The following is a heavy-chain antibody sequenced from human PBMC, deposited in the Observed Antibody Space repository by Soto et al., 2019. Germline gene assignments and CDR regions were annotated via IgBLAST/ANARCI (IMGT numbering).Heavy chain of an antibody. Sequence: SETLSLTCSVSGGTINSGDYFWSWIRQPPGKGLEWIGYIYYSGSTYYNPSLKSRVTISVDTSKNQFSLKLSSVTAADTAVYYCARGGIVVVPAAILPPSDTYYYYGMDVWGQGTTVTVSS. V-gene: IGHV4-30-4*01. D-gene: IGHD2-2*02. CDR1: GGTINSGDYF. CDR2: IYYSGST. CDR3: ARGGIVVVPAAILPPSDTYYYYGMDV. J-gene: IGHJ6*02.